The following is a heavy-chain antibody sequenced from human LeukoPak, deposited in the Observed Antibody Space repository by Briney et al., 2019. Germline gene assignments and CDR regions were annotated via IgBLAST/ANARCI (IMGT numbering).Heavy chain of an antibody. CDR3: AKIAVAGSFDY. CDR2: ISGSGGST. J-gene: IGHJ4*02. V-gene: IGHV3-23*01. Sequence: GGSLRLSCATSGFTFSSYAMSWACQAPGKGLEWVSAISGSGGSTYYADSVKGRFTISRDNSKNTLYLQMNSLRAEDTAVYYCAKIAVAGSFDYWGQGTLVTVSS. D-gene: IGHD6-19*01. CDR1: GFTFSSYA.